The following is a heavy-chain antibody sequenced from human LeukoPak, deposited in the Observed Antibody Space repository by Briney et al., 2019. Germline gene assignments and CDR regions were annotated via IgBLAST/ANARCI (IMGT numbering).Heavy chain of an antibody. V-gene: IGHV1-2*02. CDR3: ARGRVGGGYSNWFDP. Sequence: ASVKVSCKTSGYSFTDYYMHWVRQAPGQGLEWMGWINPNSGGTNYAQKFQGRVTMTRDTSISTAYMELRRLRSDDTAVYYCARGRVGGGYSNWFDPWGPGTLVTVSS. J-gene: IGHJ5*02. D-gene: IGHD2-21*02. CDR1: GYSFTDYY. CDR2: INPNSGGT.